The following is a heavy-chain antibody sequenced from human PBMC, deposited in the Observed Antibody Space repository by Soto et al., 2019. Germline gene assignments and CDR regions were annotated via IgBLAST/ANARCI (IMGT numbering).Heavy chain of an antibody. CDR3: ARKGPTPPYIDY. CDR2: INAGNGNT. CDR1: GYTFTSYA. D-gene: IGHD2-15*01. J-gene: IGHJ4*02. V-gene: IGHV1-3*01. Sequence: ASVKVSCKASGYTFTSYAMHWVRQAPGQRLEWMGWINAGNGNTKYSQKFQGRVTITRDTSASTAYMELSSLRSEDTAVYYCARKGPTPPYIDYWGQGTLVTVSS.